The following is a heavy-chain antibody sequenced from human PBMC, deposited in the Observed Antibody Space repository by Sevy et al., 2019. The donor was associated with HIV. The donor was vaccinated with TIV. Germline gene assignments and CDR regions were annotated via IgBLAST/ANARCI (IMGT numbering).Heavy chain of an antibody. CDR3: ARAAADYYYGMDV. J-gene: IGHJ6*02. V-gene: IGHV4-59*01. CDR2: NYYNGRT. Sequence: SETLSLTCTVSGDSISGYYWSWIRQSPGKKLQWIGYNYYNGRTNYDPSLKSRVTISVDTSKNQFSLKLNSVTAADTAGYYCARAAADYYYGMDVWGQGTTVTVSS. CDR1: GDSISGYY.